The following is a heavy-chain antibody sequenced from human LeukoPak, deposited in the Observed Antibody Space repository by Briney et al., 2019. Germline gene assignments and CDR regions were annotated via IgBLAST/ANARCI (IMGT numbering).Heavy chain of an antibody. V-gene: IGHV4-61*02. D-gene: IGHD6-19*01. CDR3: ARGAGPPRDWFDP. CDR1: GGSTSSGSYY. J-gene: IGHJ5*02. Sequence: SETLSLTCTVSGGSTSSGSYYWSWIRQPAGKGLEWIGRIYTSGSTNYNPSLKSRVTISVDTSKNQFSLKLSSVTAADTAVYYCARGAGPPRDWFDPWGQGTLVTVSS. CDR2: IYTSGST.